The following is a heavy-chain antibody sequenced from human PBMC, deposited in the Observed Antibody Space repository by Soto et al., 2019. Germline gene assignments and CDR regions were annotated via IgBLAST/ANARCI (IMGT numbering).Heavy chain of an antibody. V-gene: IGHV4-31*03. CDR3: ASTIYGDYVYGEPKAIDI. CDR2: IYYSGST. Sequence: PSETLCLTCTVSGGSISSGGYYWSWIRQHPGKGLEWIGYIYYSGSTYYNPSLKSRVTISVDTSKNQFSLKLSSVTAADTAVYYCASTIYGDYVYGEPKAIDIWGQGTMVSVSS. CDR1: GGSISSGGYY. J-gene: IGHJ3*02. D-gene: IGHD4-17*01.